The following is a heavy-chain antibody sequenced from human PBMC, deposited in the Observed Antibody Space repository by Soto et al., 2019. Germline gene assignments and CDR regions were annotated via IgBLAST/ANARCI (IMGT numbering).Heavy chain of an antibody. CDR2: ISSIGST. V-gene: IGHV4-30-4*08. Sequence: PQTLSLSCTVSGGSIRRCGYFWCCLPQSPGKGLEWIGYISSIGSTYYNPSLKSRVSVSRDTSKNQFSLKLSSVTTTDTAVYYCARGLVIRHYSYHGMDVWGQGTTVT. CDR3: ARGLVIRHYSYHGMDV. J-gene: IGHJ6*02. D-gene: IGHD3-9*01. CDR1: GGSIRRCGYF.